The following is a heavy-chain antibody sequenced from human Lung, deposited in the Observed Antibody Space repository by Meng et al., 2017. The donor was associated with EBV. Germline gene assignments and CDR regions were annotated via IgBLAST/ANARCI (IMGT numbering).Heavy chain of an antibody. CDR2: ISAHSGNT. V-gene: IGHV1-18*01. CDR3: ARGGYYYGIDY. CDR1: GYPFITYG. Sequence: VQLVQSGAEVKKPGASVKVSCKASGYPFITYGINWVRQAPGQGLEWMGWISAHSGNTNYAQNLQGRVTMTTDTSTSTAYMELRSLKSDDTAVYYCARGGYYYGIDYWGQGTLVTVSS. J-gene: IGHJ4*02. D-gene: IGHD3-22*01.